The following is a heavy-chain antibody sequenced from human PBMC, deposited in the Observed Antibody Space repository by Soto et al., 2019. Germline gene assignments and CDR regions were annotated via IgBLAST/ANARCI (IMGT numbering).Heavy chain of an antibody. CDR2: VTGGGHTT. J-gene: IGHJ6*02. V-gene: IGHV3-23*01. CDR1: GFTFSRSA. Sequence: GGSLRLSCAASGFTFSRSAMSWVRQAPGKGLEWVSTVTGGGHTTYNADSVNGRFTISRDNSKNTLYLQMNNLRAEDTAIYYCASSSGDLDVYGMDIWGPGTTVTVSS. D-gene: IGHD3-10*01. CDR3: ASSSGDLDVYGMDI.